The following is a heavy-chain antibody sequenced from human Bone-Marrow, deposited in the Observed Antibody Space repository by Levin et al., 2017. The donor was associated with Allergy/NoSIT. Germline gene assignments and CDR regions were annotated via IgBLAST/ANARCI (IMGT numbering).Heavy chain of an antibody. CDR1: GFTFKDYA. CDR2: ISWNSDDI. V-gene: IGHV3-9*01. J-gene: IGHJ4*02. CDR3: ARGYYHDRGSWNS. D-gene: IGHD3-22*01. Sequence: PGGSLRLSCGASGFTFKDYAMHWVRQVPGKGLEWVSGISWNSDDIAYGDSVKGRFTISRDNAKNSLYLQMDGLRVDDTALYFCARGYYHDRGSWNSWGQGTRVTVSS.